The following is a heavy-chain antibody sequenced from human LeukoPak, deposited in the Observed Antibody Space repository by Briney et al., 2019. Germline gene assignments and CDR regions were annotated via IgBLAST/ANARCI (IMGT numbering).Heavy chain of an antibody. J-gene: IGHJ6*03. D-gene: IGHD3-3*01. Sequence: SETLSLTCTVSGGSISSSSYYWGWIRQPPGKGLEWIGSIYYSGSTYYNPSLKSRVTISVDTSKNQCSLKLSSVTAADTAVYYCARAITIFGVITRHDYYMDVWGKGTTVTVSS. CDR2: IYYSGST. CDR1: GGSISSSSYY. V-gene: IGHV4-39*07. CDR3: ARAITIFGVITRHDYYMDV.